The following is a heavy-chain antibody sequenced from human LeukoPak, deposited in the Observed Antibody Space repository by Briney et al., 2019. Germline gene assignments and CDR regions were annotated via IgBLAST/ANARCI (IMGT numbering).Heavy chain of an antibody. V-gene: IGHV4-39*07. CDR2: MFYSGST. D-gene: IGHD4-23*01. CDR3: ARGPDYGGNSGRVDY. Sequence: SETLSLTCTVSGGSISSSAYYWGWIRQPPGKGLEWIGSMFYSGSTNYNPSLKSRVSVSADTSKNQFSLKVKSVTAADTALYYCARGPDYGGNSGRVDYWGQGTLVTVSS. J-gene: IGHJ4*02. CDR1: GGSISSSAYY.